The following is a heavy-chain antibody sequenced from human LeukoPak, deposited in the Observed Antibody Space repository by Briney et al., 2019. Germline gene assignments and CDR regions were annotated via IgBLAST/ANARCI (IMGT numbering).Heavy chain of an antibody. J-gene: IGHJ6*03. D-gene: IGHD4-17*01. CDR3: ARGADYAEPFYYYYYMDV. CDR2: MNPNSGNT. CDR1: GYTFTSYD. V-gene: IGHV1-8*03. Sequence: GASVKVSCKASGYTFTSYDINWVRQATGQGLEWMGWMNPNSGNTGYAQKFQGRVTITRNTSISTAYMELSSLRSEDTAVYYCARGADYAEPFYYYYYMDVWGKGTTVTVSS.